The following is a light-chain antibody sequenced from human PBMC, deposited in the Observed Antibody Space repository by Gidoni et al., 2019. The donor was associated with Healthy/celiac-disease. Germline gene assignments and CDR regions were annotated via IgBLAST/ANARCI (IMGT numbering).Light chain of an antibody. J-gene: IGLJ1*01. CDR1: SSDVGGYNY. CDR3: SSYTSSSTLV. V-gene: IGLV2-14*01. Sequence: QSALTQPASVSGSPGQSITISCTGTSSDVGGYNYVSWYPQHPGKAPKLMIYDGSNRPSGFSNRFAGSKSVNTASLTISGLQAEDEADYYCSSYTSSSTLVFGTGTKVTVL. CDR2: DGS.